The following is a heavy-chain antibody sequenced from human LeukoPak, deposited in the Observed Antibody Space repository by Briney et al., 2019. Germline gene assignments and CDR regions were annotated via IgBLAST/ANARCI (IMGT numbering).Heavy chain of an antibody. CDR2: IIPIFGTA. CDR3: ARESLGATDAFDI. CDR1: GGTFSSYA. D-gene: IGHD1-26*01. V-gene: IGHV1-69*05. J-gene: IGHJ3*02. Sequence: SVKVSCKASGGTFSSYAISWVRQAPGQGLEWMGVIIPIFGTANYAQKFQGRVTITTDESTSTAYMELSRLRSEHRAVYYCARESLGATDAFDIWGQGTMVTVSS.